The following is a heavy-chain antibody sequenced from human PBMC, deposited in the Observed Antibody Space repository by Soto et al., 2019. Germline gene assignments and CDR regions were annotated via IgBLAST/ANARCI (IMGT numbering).Heavy chain of an antibody. V-gene: IGHV3-9*01. D-gene: IGHD2-15*01. CDR2: ISWNGGSI. CDR1: GFNFDDYA. Sequence: EVQLVESGGHLVQSGRSLRLSCAASGFNFDDYAMHWVRQGPGKGLEWVSGISWNGGSIGYADSVRGRFTISRDSAKNSLFLQMDSLRPEDTAVYYCAKDAGHCVIEACYGVGAFDMWGQGTTVTVSS. J-gene: IGHJ3*02. CDR3: AKDAGHCVIEACYGVGAFDM.